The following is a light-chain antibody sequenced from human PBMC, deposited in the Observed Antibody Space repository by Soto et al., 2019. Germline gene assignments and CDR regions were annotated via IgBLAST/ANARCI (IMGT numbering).Light chain of an antibody. CDR2: GAS. CDR3: MQGTHWPWT. J-gene: IGKJ1*01. CDR1: QSVTSTY. V-gene: IGKV3D-20*02. Sequence: DIVLTQSPGTLSLSPGERATLSCRASQSVTSTYLAWYQQKPGQAPRLLIYGASSRATGIPDRFSGSGSGTDFTLKISRVEAEDVGLYYCMQGTHWPWTFGQGTKVEIK.